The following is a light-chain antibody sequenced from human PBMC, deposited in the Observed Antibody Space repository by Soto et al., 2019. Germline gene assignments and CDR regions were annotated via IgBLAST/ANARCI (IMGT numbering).Light chain of an antibody. CDR2: DAS. CDR1: QSVSRY. Sequence: EIVLTQSPATLSLSPGERATLSCRASQSVSRYLAWYQQQPGQAPRLLIYDASNRVPGIPARFSGSGSGTDSTLTISSLEPEDFAVYYCQQRSNWPWTFGQGTKVEIK. CDR3: QQRSNWPWT. J-gene: IGKJ1*01. V-gene: IGKV3-11*01.